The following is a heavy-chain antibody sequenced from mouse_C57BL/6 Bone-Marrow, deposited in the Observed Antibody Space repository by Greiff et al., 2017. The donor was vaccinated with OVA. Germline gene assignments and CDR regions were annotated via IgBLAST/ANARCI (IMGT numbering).Heavy chain of an antibody. J-gene: IGHJ2*01. CDR1: GFTFSDYG. V-gene: IGHV5-15*01. D-gene: IGHD1-1*01. CDR3: ARHAAYYYGSSYPFYFDY. CDR2: ISNLAYSI. Sequence: EVQRVESGGGLVQPGGSLKLSCAASGFTFSDYGMAWVRQAPRKGPEWVAFISNLAYSIYYADTVTGRFTISRENAKNTLYLEMSSLRSEDTAMYYCARHAAYYYGSSYPFYFDYWGQGTTLTVSS.